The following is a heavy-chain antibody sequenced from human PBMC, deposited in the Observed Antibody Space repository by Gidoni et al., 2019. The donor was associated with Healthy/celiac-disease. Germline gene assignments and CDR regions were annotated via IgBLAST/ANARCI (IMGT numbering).Heavy chain of an antibody. J-gene: IGHJ4*02. Sequence: QVQLVQSGAEVKKPRSSVTVSCKASDSTFSSYATSWVRQAPGHGLEWIGGIIPIVGTANYAQKFQGRVTITADESTSTAYMELSSRRSEDTAVYYCASKTYYYGSGSYPQWYYFDYWGQGTLVTVSS. CDR3: ASKTYYYGSGSYPQWYYFDY. V-gene: IGHV1-69*01. CDR1: DSTFSSYA. D-gene: IGHD3-10*01. CDR2: IIPIVGTA.